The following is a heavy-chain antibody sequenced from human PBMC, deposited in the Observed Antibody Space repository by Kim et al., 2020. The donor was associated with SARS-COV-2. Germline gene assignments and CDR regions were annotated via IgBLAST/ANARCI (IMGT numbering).Heavy chain of an antibody. CDR1: GGSFSGYY. CDR2: INHSGST. V-gene: IGHV4-34*01. CDR3: ASVVGQQLAWFDP. Sequence: SETLSLTCAVYGGSFSGYYWSWIRQPPGKGLEWIGEINHSGSTNYNPSLKSRVTISVDTSKNQFSLKLSSVTAADTAVYYCASVVGQQLAWFDPWGQGTLVTVSS. D-gene: IGHD6-13*01. J-gene: IGHJ5*02.